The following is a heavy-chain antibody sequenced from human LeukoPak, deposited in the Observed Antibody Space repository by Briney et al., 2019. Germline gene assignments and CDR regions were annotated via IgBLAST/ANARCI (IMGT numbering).Heavy chain of an antibody. Sequence: SETLSLTCAVYGGSFSGYYWSWIRQPPGKGLEWIGEINHSGSTNYNPSLKSRVTISVDTSKNQSSLKLSSVTAADTAVYYCARALRYYYGMAVWGPGTTVTVSS. J-gene: IGHJ6*02. CDR1: GGSFSGYY. CDR3: ARALRYYYGMAV. V-gene: IGHV4-34*01. CDR2: INHSGST.